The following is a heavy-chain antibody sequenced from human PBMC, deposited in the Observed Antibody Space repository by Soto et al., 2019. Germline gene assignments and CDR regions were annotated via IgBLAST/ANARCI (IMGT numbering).Heavy chain of an antibody. J-gene: IGHJ4*02. CDR1: GYTFTSYG. CDR2: ISAYNGNT. CDR3: ARVGENYDILTGPLAY. V-gene: IGHV1-18*01. Sequence: QVQLVQSGAEVKKPGASVKVSCKASGYTFTSYGISWVRQAPGQGLEWMGWISAYNGNTNYAQKLQGRVTMTTNTSASTAYMELRSLRSDDTAVYYCARVGENYDILTGPLAYWGQGTLVTVSS. D-gene: IGHD3-9*01.